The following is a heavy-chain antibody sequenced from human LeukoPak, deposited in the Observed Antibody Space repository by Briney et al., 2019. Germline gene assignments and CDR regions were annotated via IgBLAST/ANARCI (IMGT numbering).Heavy chain of an antibody. J-gene: IGHJ4*02. CDR2: ISSSSSTI. D-gene: IGHD3-3*01. V-gene: IGHV3-48*01. Sequence: GGSLRLSCAASRFTFSSYSMNWVRQAPGKGLEWVSYISSSSSTIYYADSVKGRFTISRDNAKNSLYLQMNSLRAEDTAVYYCARAGDFWSGYHFDYWGQGTLVTVSS. CDR1: RFTFSSYS. CDR3: ARAGDFWSGYHFDY.